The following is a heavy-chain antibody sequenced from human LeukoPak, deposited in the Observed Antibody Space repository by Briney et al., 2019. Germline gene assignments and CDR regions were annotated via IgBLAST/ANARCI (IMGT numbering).Heavy chain of an antibody. CDR2: INSSSYI. J-gene: IGHJ4*02. D-gene: IGHD3-10*01. Sequence: GGSLRLSCAASGFTFSSYSMNWVRQAPGKGLEWVSSINSSSYIYYADSVKGRFTISRDNAKNSLYLQMNSLRAEDTAVYYCAKDRYYYGSGSYHPFDYWGQGTLVTVSS. CDR1: GFTFSSYS. V-gene: IGHV3-21*01. CDR3: AKDRYYYGSGSYHPFDY.